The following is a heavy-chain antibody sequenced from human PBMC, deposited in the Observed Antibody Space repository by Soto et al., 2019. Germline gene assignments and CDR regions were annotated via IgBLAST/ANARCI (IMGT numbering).Heavy chain of an antibody. V-gene: IGHV4-38-2*01. D-gene: IGHD1-1*01. Sequence: PSETLSLTCAVSGEYISNGYYWAWIRQPPGKWLEWIGSIFHSGTTYYNPSIKSRVTIAVDTSKNQFSLRLTSVTAADAAVYYCARNTTGALFDYWGQGALVTVSS. CDR3: ARNTTGALFDY. J-gene: IGHJ4*02. CDR1: GEYISNGYY. CDR2: IFHSGTT.